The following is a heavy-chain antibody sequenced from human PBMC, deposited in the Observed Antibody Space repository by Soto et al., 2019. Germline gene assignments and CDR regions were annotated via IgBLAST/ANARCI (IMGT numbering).Heavy chain of an antibody. CDR3: AKNGQPPYYYYGMDV. V-gene: IGHV1-18*01. CDR1: GYTFSRYG. CDR2: VSGYNGDT. J-gene: IGHJ6*02. Sequence: ASVKVSWKASGYTFSRYGISWVRQAPGQGLEWMGWVSGYNGDTKYAQKVQGRVTMTVDTSTYTAYMELRSLTSDDTAKYYCAKNGQPPYYYYGMDVWGQ. D-gene: IGHD2-8*01.